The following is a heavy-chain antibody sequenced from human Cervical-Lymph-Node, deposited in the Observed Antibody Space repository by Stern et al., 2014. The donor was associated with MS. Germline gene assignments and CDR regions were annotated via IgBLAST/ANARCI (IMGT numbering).Heavy chain of an antibody. CDR2: IYYSGST. CDR1: GGSMSNYY. J-gene: IGHJ5*02. Sequence: VQLVQSGPGLVKPSETLSLTCTVSGGSMSNYYWNWFRQPPGKGLEWIAYIYYSGSTNYNPSLKSRVTISVDTSKSQFSLTLSSVTAADTAVYYCAREESNYFDPWGQGTLVTVSS. CDR3: AREESNYFDP. V-gene: IGHV4-59*01.